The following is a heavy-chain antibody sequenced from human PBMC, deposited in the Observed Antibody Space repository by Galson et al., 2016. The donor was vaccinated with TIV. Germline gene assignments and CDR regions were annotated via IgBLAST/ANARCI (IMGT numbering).Heavy chain of an antibody. CDR3: ARDRRHCGNECYLRYYYGMDV. CDR1: GLIVTDNP. V-gene: IGHV3-66*02. J-gene: IGHJ6*02. D-gene: IGHD2-21*01. CDR2: IYDDGKK. Sequence: SLRLSCAASGLIVTDNPMTWVRQAPGKGLEWVALIYDDGKKMYADSVKGRFTISRDSSKNVVYLQMTSLRGEDTAVYFCARDRRHCGNECYLRYYYGMDVWGQGTTVSVSS.